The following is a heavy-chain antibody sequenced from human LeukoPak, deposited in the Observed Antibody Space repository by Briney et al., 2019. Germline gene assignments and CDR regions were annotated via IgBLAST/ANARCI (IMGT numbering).Heavy chain of an antibody. Sequence: ASVKVSCKASGYTFTNYGISWVRQAPGQELEWMGWISAYNGNTDYAQKLQGRVTMTTDTSTSTAYMELRSLRSDDTAVYYCARDPLPYSSSWYSFDYWGQGTLVTVSS. CDR2: ISAYNGNT. D-gene: IGHD6-13*01. V-gene: IGHV1-18*04. CDR1: GYTFTNYG. J-gene: IGHJ4*02. CDR3: ARDPLPYSSSWYSFDY.